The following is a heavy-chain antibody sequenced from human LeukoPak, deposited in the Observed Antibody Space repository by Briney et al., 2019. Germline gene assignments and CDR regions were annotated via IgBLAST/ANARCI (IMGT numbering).Heavy chain of an antibody. V-gene: IGHV4-4*07. CDR2: IYTTGKT. D-gene: IGHD3-16*01. Sequence: SETPSLTCTVSSGSINSYYWGWVRQPAGRGLEWIGRIYTTGKTDYNPSLKSRLTMSVDTSKRQFSLNLMSVTAADTAIYFCARHGYTASHYFLDFWSQGTLVTVSS. J-gene: IGHJ4*02. CDR3: ARHGYTASHYFLDF. CDR1: SGSINSYY.